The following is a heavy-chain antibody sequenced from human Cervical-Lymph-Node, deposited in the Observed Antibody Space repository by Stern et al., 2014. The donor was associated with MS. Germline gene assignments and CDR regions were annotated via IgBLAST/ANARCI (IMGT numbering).Heavy chain of an antibody. CDR3: AREATRIVVGIDY. CDR1: GYTFTAFF. J-gene: IGHJ4*02. V-gene: IGHV1-2*06. CDR2: LNPNSDDP. Sequence: VQLVQSGTKMQKPGASVRVSCKASGYTFTAFFIHWVRQVPGQGLEWMGRLNPNSDDPTYAQNFQDRVTLTMDTSIGTAYLELSRLTSADTAVYYCAREATRIVVGIDYWGQGTQVTVSS. D-gene: IGHD3-22*01.